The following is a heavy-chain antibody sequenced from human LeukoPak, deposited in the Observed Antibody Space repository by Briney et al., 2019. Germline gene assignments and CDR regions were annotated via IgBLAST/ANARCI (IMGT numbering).Heavy chain of an antibody. CDR1: GFTFSSSW. CDR3: ARDKDSGWTDY. Sequence: GGSLRLSCVASGFTFSSSWMTWVRQAPGKGREWVANIKQDGSEKEYVDSVKDRFTISRDNAKNSLYLQMNSLRAEDTAVYYCARDKDSGWTDYWGQGTLVTVSS. V-gene: IGHV3-7*01. J-gene: IGHJ4*02. D-gene: IGHD6-19*01. CDR2: IKQDGSEK.